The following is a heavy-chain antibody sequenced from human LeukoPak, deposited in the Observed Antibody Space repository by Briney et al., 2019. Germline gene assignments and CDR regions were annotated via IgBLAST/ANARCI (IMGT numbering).Heavy chain of an antibody. J-gene: IGHJ2*01. CDR1: GGSISSYY. D-gene: IGHD3-22*01. CDR2: IYYSGST. V-gene: IGHV4-59*08. CDR3: ARAPWIVVVRDGWYFDL. Sequence: PSETLSLTCTVSGGSISSYYWSWLRQPPGKGLEWIGYIYYSGSTNYNPSLKSRVTISVDTSKNQFSLKLSSVTAADTAVYYCARAPWIVVVRDGWYFDLWGRGTLVTVSS.